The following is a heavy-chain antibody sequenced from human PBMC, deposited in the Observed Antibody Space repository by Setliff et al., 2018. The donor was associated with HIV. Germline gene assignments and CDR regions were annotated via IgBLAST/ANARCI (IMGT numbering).Heavy chain of an antibody. CDR2: FDPQDGET. J-gene: IGHJ4*02. Sequence: GASVKVSCKVFGFTLSEVSIHWVRQAPGKGLEWMGYFDPQDGETVYAQNFQGRVRMAGDTSADTAYMDLSSLRSEDTAIYYCALLALSTNKKWKTFDYWVREPWSPSPQ. D-gene: IGHD1-26*01. V-gene: IGHV1-24*01. CDR1: GFTLSEVS. CDR3: ALLALSTNKKWKTFDY.